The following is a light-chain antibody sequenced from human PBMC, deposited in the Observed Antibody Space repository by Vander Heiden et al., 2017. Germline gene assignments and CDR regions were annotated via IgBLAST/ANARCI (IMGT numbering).Light chain of an antibody. CDR3: QAWDSSTYVV. J-gene: IGLJ2*01. CDR1: KMGDKY. V-gene: IGLV3-1*01. Sequence: SYALPPPPSVSVSPGQTASITGSGDKMGDKYDGWWQQKPGQQPVVVMNHESRGRSGSPERFSGGNTGDTATLTISGSQAMDEADDYCQAWDSSTYVVFGGGTKLTVL. CDR2: HES.